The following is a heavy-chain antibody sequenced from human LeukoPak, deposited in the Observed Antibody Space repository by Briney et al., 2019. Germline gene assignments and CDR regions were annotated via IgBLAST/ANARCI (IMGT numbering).Heavy chain of an antibody. V-gene: IGHV3-30*04. CDR3: ARDDRQLLQYYFDY. D-gene: IGHD2-15*01. Sequence: GGSLRLSCATSGFTFSSYAMHWVRQAPGKGLEWVAVIRYDGSNEYYADSVKGRFTISRDNAKNSLYLQMNSLRAEDTAVYYCARDDRQLLQYYFDYWGQGVLVTVSS. CDR1: GFTFSSYA. J-gene: IGHJ4*02. CDR2: IRYDGSNE.